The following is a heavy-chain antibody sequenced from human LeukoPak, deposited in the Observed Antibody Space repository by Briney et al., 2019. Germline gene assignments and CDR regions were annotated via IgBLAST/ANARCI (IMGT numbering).Heavy chain of an antibody. CDR2: IYSGGST. J-gene: IGHJ4*02. CDR3: ARSRFGIDY. D-gene: IGHD3-16*01. CDR1: GFTVSSNY. Sequence: GGSLRLSCAASGFTVSSNYMSWVRQAPGKGLEWVSVIYSGGSTYYAGSVKGRFTISRANSKNTMYLQMNSLRAEDTAVYYCARSRFGIDYWGQGTLVTVSS. V-gene: IGHV3-53*01.